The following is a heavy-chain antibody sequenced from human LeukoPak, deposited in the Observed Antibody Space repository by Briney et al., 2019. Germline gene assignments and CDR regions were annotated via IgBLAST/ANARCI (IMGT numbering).Heavy chain of an antibody. Sequence: PGGSLRLSCAASGFIFSNYDMHWVRHVTGKGLECVSAIDTAGDTYYPGSVKGRFTISRENAKNSLYLQMNSLRAGDTAVYYCARVLTARSGGYDAFDIWGQGTMVTVSS. CDR3: ARVLTARSGGYDAFDI. V-gene: IGHV3-13*01. D-gene: IGHD6-25*01. CDR1: GFIFSNYD. J-gene: IGHJ3*02. CDR2: IDTAGDT.